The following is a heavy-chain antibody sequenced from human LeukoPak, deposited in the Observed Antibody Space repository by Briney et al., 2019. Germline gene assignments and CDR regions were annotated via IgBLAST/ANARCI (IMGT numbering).Heavy chain of an antibody. J-gene: IGHJ4*02. CDR3: AKDRQDYGAF. CDR1: GFTFGDYA. CDR2: IRYDGIHE. Sequence: GGSLRLSCTTSGFTFGDYAMSWVRQAPGKGLEWVAFIRYDGIHEFYADSVKGRFTISRDNSKNTLFLQMNSLRVEDAAVYYCAKDRQDYGAFWGQGALVTVSS. V-gene: IGHV3-30*02. D-gene: IGHD4/OR15-4a*01.